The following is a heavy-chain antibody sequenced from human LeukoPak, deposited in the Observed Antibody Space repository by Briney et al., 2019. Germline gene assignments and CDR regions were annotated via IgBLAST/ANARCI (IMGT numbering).Heavy chain of an antibody. J-gene: IGHJ4*02. CDR1: GFTFSSYG. V-gene: IGHV3-33*01. Sequence: PGGSLRLSCAASGFTFSSYGMHWVRQAPGNGLEWVAVIWYDGSNKYYADSVKGRFTISRDNSKNTLYLQMNSLRAEDTAVYYCAREGNDYSNYLHPFDYWGQGTLVTVSS. CDR2: IWYDGSNK. CDR3: AREGNDYSNYLHPFDY. D-gene: IGHD4-11*01.